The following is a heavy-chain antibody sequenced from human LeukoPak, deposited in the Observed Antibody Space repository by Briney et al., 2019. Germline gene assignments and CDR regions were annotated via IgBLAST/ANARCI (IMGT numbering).Heavy chain of an antibody. J-gene: IGHJ4*02. D-gene: IGHD3-10*01. Sequence: GGSLRLSCAASGFTFSSYAMHWVRQAPGKGLEWVAVISYDGSNKYYADSVKGRFTISRDNSKNTLYLQINSLRAEDTAVYYCARELGYYGSGSYLKPFDYWGQGTLVTVSS. CDR1: GFTFSSYA. CDR2: ISYDGSNK. CDR3: ARELGYYGSGSYLKPFDY. V-gene: IGHV3-30*04.